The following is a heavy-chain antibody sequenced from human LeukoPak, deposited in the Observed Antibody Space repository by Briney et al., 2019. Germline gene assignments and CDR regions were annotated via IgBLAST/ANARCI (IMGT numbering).Heavy chain of an antibody. V-gene: IGHV3-7*03. CDR2: IQPDGSEQ. J-gene: IGHJ5*02. Sequence: GGSLRLSCVGSGFTFSSKWMSWVRRAPGKGLEWVGNIQPDGSEQYPVDSVKGRFTISRDNARNSLFLQMNSLRVEDTAIYYCASQSYARFDPWGQGTLVTVSS. CDR3: ASQSYARFDP. CDR1: GFTFSSKW. D-gene: IGHD3-16*01.